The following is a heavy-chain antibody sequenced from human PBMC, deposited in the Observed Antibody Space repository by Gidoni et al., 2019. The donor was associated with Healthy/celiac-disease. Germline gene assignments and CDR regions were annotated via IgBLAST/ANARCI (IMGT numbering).Heavy chain of an antibody. J-gene: IGHJ3*02. CDR1: GGSISSYY. CDR2: ISYSGST. CDR3: ARALSHYYDSSGYDAFDI. Sequence: QVLLQESAAGLGKPSETLSLTCTVPGGSISSYYWSWIRQPPGKGLELIGYISYSGSTNYNPSLKSRVTISVDTSKTQFSLKLSSVTAADTAVYYCARALSHYYDSSGYDAFDIWGQGTMVTVSS. D-gene: IGHD3-22*01. V-gene: IGHV4-59*01.